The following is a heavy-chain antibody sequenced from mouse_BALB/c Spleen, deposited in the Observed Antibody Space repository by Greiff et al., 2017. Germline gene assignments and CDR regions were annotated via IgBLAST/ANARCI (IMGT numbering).Heavy chain of an antibody. Sequence: QVQLKESGAELMKPGASVKISCKATGYTFSSYWIAWVKQKPGNGLEWIGEIIPGSGSTNYNQKFKDKATLTVDKSSSTAYMQLSSPTSEDSAVYYCTRRDYDAMDYWGQGTSVTVSS. J-gene: IGHJ4*01. CDR1: GYTFSSYW. CDR3: TRRDYDAMDY. CDR2: IIPGSGST. V-gene: IGHV1-9*01.